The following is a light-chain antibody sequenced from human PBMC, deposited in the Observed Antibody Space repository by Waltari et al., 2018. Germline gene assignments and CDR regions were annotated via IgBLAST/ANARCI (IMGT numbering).Light chain of an antibody. CDR2: DVN. V-gene: IGLV2-14*03. Sequence: QSALTQPASVSGSPGQSITIPCTGSSSDVGGDDSVSWYEDHPGQAPKVIIYDVNKRPSGVSDRFSGSKSGNTASLTISGLQAEDEATFYCSSQSTNNGVIFGGGTKVTVL. J-gene: IGLJ2*01. CDR3: SSQSTNNGVI. CDR1: SSDVGGDDS.